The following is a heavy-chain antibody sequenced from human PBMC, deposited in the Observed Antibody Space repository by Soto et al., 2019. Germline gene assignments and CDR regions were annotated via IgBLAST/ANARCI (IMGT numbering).Heavy chain of an antibody. V-gene: IGHV3-74*01. CDR3: ARRDQIAYYYGMDV. J-gene: IGHJ6*02. Sequence: PGGSLRLSCAASGFTFSIYWMNWVRQAPGKGLVWVSRINSDGSSTSYVDSVKGRFTISRDNAKNTLYLQMNSLRAEDTAVYYCARRDQIAYYYGMDVWGQGTTVTVSS. CDR1: GFTFSIYW. CDR2: INSDGSST. D-gene: IGHD2-21*01.